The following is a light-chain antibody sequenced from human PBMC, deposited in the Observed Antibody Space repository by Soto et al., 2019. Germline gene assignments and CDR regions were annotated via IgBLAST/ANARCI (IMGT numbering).Light chain of an antibody. CDR3: QQYEDSPVT. CDR1: QSVSSY. V-gene: IGKV3-20*01. CDR2: DAS. J-gene: IGKJ1*01. Sequence: EIVMPQSPGTLSLSPGERATLSCRASQSVSSYLAWYQQKPGQAPRLLISDASDRATGIPDRFSGRGSGTDSTLTISRLVPEDFAVYYCQQYEDSPVTFGQGTKVDIK.